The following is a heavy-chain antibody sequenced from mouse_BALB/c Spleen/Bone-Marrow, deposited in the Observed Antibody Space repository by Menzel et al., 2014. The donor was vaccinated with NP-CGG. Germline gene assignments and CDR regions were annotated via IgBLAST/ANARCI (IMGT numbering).Heavy chain of an antibody. J-gene: IGHJ2*01. Sequence: EAKLQESGLEQVKPGAYVKLSCKIFGYTFTEYTMHWVKQSHGKSLEWIGGINPNNGGTSYNQKFKGKATLTVDKSSSTAYMELRSLTSEDSAVYYCARKPYGYQYYFVYWGLCTPLTVSS. CDR1: GYTFTEYT. D-gene: IGHD1-2*01. CDR3: ARKPYGYQYYFVY. V-gene: IGHV1-26*01. CDR2: INPNNGGT.